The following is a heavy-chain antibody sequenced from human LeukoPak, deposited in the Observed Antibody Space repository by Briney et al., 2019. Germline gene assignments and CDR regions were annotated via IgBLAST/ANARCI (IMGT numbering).Heavy chain of an antibody. V-gene: IGHV3-33*01. CDR2: IWHDGSKT. CDR1: GFIVSRYD. Sequence: GGSLRLSCVASGFIVSRYDMHWVRQAPGKGLEWVALIWHDGSKTHYADSVKGRFTISRDDSKSTLYVQMNSLRVEDTAVYYCARDPATVTSHFDYWGQGALVTVSS. J-gene: IGHJ4*02. D-gene: IGHD4-17*01. CDR3: ARDPATVTSHFDY.